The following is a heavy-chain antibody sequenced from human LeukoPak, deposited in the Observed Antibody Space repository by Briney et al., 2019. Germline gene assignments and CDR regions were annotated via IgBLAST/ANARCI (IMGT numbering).Heavy chain of an antibody. CDR3: ASSGIAAAANWFDP. D-gene: IGHD6-13*01. V-gene: IGHV4-59*01. J-gene: IGHJ5*02. CDR2: IYYSGST. Sequence: SETLSLTCTVSGDSISSYYWSWIRQPPGKGLEWIGYIYYSGSTNYNPSLKSRVTISVDTSKNQFSLKLSSVTAADTAVYYCASSGIAAAANWFDPWGQGTLVTVSS. CDR1: GDSISSYY.